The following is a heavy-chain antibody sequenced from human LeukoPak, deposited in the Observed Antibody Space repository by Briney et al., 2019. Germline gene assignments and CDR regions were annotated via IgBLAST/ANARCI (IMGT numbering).Heavy chain of an antibody. J-gene: IGHJ2*01. CDR1: GGSFSGYY. CDR3: ARAYHNWYFDL. Sequence: SETLSLTCAVYGGSFSGYYWIWIRQLPGKGLEWIGEINPSGSTHYNPSLKSRVTISIDTSKNQFSLRLTSVTAADTAVYYCARAYHNWYFDLWGRGTLVTVSS. CDR2: INPSGST. D-gene: IGHD2-2*01. V-gene: IGHV4-34*01.